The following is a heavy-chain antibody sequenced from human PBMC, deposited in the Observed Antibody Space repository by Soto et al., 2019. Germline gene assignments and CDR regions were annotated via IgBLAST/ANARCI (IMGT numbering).Heavy chain of an antibody. J-gene: IGHJ6*03. V-gene: IGHV3-23*01. D-gene: IGHD3-16*01. CDR1: GFTFSSYA. Sequence: QAGGSLRLSCAASGFTFSSYAMSWVRQAPGKGLEWVSAISGSGGSTYYADSVKGRFTISRDNSKNTLYLQMNSLRAEDTAVYYCAKVLHGVSRQAEPYYYYMDVWGKGTTVTVSS. CDR3: AKVLHGVSRQAEPYYYYMDV. CDR2: ISGSGGST.